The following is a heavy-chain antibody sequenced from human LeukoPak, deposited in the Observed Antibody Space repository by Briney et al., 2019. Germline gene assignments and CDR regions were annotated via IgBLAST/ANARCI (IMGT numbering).Heavy chain of an antibody. D-gene: IGHD3-10*01. CDR2: INPSSNAA. CDR1: GYTFSDYT. J-gene: IGHJ4*02. V-gene: IGHV1-2*05. CDR3: ARSRELLDFDT. Sequence: ASVKVSCKTSGYTFSDYTIHWVRQAPGQGLEWMGRINPSSNAANYAQRFEGRVSLTRDTSISTADMVLTSLTSDDTGVYYCARSRELLDFDTWGQGTLVSVSS.